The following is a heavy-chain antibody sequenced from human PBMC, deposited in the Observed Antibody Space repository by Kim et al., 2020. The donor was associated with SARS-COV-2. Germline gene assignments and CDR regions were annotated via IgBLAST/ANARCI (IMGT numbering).Heavy chain of an antibody. CDR3: AKDLVGAAAGTIYYYYYYGMDV. V-gene: IGHV3-33*06. J-gene: IGHJ6*02. CDR1: GFTFSSYG. Sequence: GGSLRLSCAASGFTFSSYGMHWVRQAPGKGLEWVAVIWYDGSNKYYADSVKGRFTISRDNSKNTLYLQMNSLRAEDTAVYYCAKDLVGAAAGTIYYYYYYGMDVWGQGTTVTVSS. CDR2: IWYDGSNK. D-gene: IGHD6-13*01.